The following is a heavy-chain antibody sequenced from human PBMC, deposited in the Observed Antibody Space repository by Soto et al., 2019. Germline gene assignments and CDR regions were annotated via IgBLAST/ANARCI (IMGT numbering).Heavy chain of an antibody. V-gene: IGHV1-69*13. CDR1: GGTFSSYA. J-gene: IGHJ6*02. D-gene: IGHD6-6*01. CDR2: IIPIFGTA. Sequence: SVKVSCKASGGTFSSYAISWVRQAPGQGLEWMGGIIPIFGTANYAQKFQGRVTITADESTSTAYMELSSLRSEDTAVYYCARDSEKQLVPHYSYYYGMDVWGQGTTVTVSS. CDR3: ARDSEKQLVPHYSYYYGMDV.